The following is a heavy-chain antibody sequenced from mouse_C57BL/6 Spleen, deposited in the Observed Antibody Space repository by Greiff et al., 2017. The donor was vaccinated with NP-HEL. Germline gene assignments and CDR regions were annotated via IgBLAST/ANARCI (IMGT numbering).Heavy chain of an antibody. D-gene: IGHD3-2*02. Sequence: EVKVVESGGGLVKPGGSLKLSCAASGFTFSSYAMSWVRQTPEKRLEWVATISDGGSYTYYPDNVKGRFTIARDNAKNNLYLQMSHLKSEDTAMYYCARQLRLEGAMDYWGQGTSVTVSS. V-gene: IGHV5-4*03. CDR1: GFTFSSYA. CDR3: ARQLRLEGAMDY. J-gene: IGHJ4*01. CDR2: ISDGGSYT.